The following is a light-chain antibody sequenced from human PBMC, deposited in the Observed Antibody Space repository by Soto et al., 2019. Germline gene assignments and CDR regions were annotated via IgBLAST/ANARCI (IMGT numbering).Light chain of an antibody. CDR2: DVT. V-gene: IGLV2-14*03. Sequence: QSALTQPASVSGSPGQSITISCTGTSSDVGGYKYVSWYQQHPDKAPKLMICDVTNRPSGVSNRFSGSKSGNTASLTISGLRSEDEADYYCSSYTSSSTYVFGTGTKVTVL. J-gene: IGLJ1*01. CDR3: SSYTSSSTYV. CDR1: SSDVGGYKY.